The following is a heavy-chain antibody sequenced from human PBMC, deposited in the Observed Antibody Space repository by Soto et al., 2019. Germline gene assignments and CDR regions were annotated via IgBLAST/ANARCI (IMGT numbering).Heavy chain of an antibody. D-gene: IGHD6-19*01. J-gene: IGHJ4*02. CDR1: GFTFSTDT. CDR2: ISTSGATR. Sequence: EVQLVESGGGLVQPGGSLRLSWVASGFTFSTDTMNWVRQAPGKGLEWVAHISTSGATRYYADSVKGRFTISRDNAKTSLYLQMDGLRNEDTAVYYGASFFGSGFDSWGQGTLVTVSS. V-gene: IGHV3-48*02. CDR3: ASFFGSGFDS.